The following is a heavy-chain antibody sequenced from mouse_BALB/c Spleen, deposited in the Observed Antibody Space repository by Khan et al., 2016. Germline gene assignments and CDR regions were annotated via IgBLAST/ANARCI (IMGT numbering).Heavy chain of an antibody. V-gene: IGHV7-3*02. Sequence: EVELVESGGGLIQPGDSLRLSCATSGFTFTDYYMSWVRQPPGKALEWLGFIRNKANGYTTEYSASVKGRCTISRDNSQSLLYLQMNTLRAEDSATYYCARDNDAMDYWGQGTSVTVSA. CDR1: GFTFTDYY. CDR2: IRNKANGYTT. CDR3: ARDNDAMDY. J-gene: IGHJ4*01.